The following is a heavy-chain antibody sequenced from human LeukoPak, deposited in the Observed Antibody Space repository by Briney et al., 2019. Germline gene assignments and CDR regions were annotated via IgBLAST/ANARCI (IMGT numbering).Heavy chain of an antibody. CDR1: GYTFTSYA. V-gene: IGHV1-3*01. CDR2: INAGNGNT. Sequence: GASVKVSCKASGYTFTSYAMHWVRQAPGQRLEWMGWINAGNGNTKYSQKFQGRVTITRDTSACTAYMELSSLRSEDTAVYYCARDARQWLVLGDFDYWGQGTLVTVSS. D-gene: IGHD6-19*01. J-gene: IGHJ4*02. CDR3: ARDARQWLVLGDFDY.